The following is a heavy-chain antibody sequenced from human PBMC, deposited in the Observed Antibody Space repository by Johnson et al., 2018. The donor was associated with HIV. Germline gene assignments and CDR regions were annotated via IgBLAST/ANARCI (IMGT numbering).Heavy chain of an antibody. Sequence: VQLVESGGGLVQPGGSLRLSCAASGFTFSSYWMHWVRQVPGKGLVWVSGINSDGSDTRYADSVKGRFTISRDNSRDTVFLEMNSLRAEDTAVYYCAKGGGQLWFYIAFDIWGQGTMVTVSS. V-gene: IGHV3-74*02. CDR3: AKGGGQLWFYIAFDI. CDR2: INSDGSDT. CDR1: GFTFSSYW. D-gene: IGHD5-18*01. J-gene: IGHJ3*02.